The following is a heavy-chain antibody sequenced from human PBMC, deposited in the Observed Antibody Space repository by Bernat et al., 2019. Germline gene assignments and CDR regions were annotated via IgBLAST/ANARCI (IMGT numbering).Heavy chain of an antibody. CDR3: AKDRPDYSQYYYYYYMDV. V-gene: IGHV3-9*01. J-gene: IGHJ6*03. Sequence: EVQLVESGGGLVQPGRSLRLSCAASGFTFDDYAMHWVRQAPGKGLEWVSGISWNSGSIGYADSVKGRFTISRDNAKNSLYLQMNSLRAEDTALYYCAKDRPDYSQYYYYYYMDVWGKGTTVTVSS. CDR1: GFTFDDYA. CDR2: ISWNSGSI. D-gene: IGHD4-11*01.